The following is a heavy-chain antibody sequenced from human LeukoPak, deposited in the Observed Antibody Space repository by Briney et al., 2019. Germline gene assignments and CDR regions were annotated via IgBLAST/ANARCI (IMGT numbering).Heavy chain of an antibody. CDR2: ISRSGSTK. V-gene: IGHV3-11*04. D-gene: IGHD6-19*01. Sequence: GGSLRLSCAASGFTFSDYNMRWIRQAPGKGLEWVSSISRSGSTKYYADSVKGQFTISRDNAKNSLYLQMNSLRAEDTAVYYCATERAVAGFDYWGQGILVTVSS. CDR3: ATERAVAGFDY. J-gene: IGHJ4*02. CDR1: GFTFSDYN.